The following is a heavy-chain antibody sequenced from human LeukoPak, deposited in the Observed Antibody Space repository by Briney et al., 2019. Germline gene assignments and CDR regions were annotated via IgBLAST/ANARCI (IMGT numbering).Heavy chain of an antibody. CDR3: ARDLFPRRAGTRPGY. CDR1: GFTFSDYY. V-gene: IGHV3-11*01. J-gene: IGHJ4*02. CDR2: ISSSGSTL. D-gene: IGHD6-19*01. Sequence: GGSLRLPCAASGFTFSDYYMSWIRQAPGKGLEWVSYISSSGSTLYYADPVKGRFTISRDNAKNSLYLQMNSLRAEDTAVYYCARDLFPRRAGTRPGYWGQGTLVTVSS.